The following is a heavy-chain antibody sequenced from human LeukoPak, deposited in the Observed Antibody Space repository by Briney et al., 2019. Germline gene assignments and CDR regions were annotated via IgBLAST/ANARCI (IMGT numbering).Heavy chain of an antibody. V-gene: IGHV3-23*01. CDR2: ISGSGGST. J-gene: IGHJ4*02. D-gene: IGHD3-10*01. CDR3: AKGHDYYGSGSYYNS. Sequence: GGSLRLSCAASGFTFSSYAMSWVRQAPGKGLEWVSAISGSGGSTYYADSVKGRFTISRDNSKNTLYLQMNSLRAEDTAVHYCAKGHDYYGSGSYYNSRGQGTLVTVSS. CDR1: GFTFSSYA.